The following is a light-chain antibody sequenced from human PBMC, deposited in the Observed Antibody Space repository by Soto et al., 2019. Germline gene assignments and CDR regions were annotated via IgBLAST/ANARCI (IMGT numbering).Light chain of an antibody. CDR1: ESVSSK. J-gene: IGKJ1*01. CDR2: GAS. Sequence: IVLTQSPGTLSLSPGERATLSFGASESVSSKLVWYQKKPGQAPRLLIHGASTRATGIPARFSGSGSGTEFTLTISSLKSADFAVYYCQQYNNWHTWTFGQGTKVDI. V-gene: IGKV3-15*01. CDR3: QQYNNWHTWT.